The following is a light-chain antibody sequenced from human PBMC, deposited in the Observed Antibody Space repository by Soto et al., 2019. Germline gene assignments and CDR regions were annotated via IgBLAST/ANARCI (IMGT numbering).Light chain of an antibody. V-gene: IGLV1-47*01. Sequence: QSVLTQPPSASGTPGQRVTISCSGSSSNIGSNYVYWYQQLPGTAPKLLIYRNNQRPSGVPDRFSGSKSGTSASLAISGRRAEDEADYYCAAWDDSRSGPVFGGGTQLTVL. CDR1: SSNIGSNY. J-gene: IGLJ7*01. CDR2: RNN. CDR3: AAWDDSRSGPV.